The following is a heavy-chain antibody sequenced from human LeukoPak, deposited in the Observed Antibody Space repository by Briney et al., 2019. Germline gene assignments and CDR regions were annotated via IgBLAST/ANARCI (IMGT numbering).Heavy chain of an antibody. CDR2: INSDGSST. CDR3: ARGGLPGGFDY. J-gene: IGHJ4*02. Sequence: GGSLRLSCAASGFTFSSYWMHWVRQAPGKGLVWASRINSDGSSTSYVDSVKGRFTISRDGAKNTLFLQMNSLRDDDTAMYYCARGGLPGGFDYWGQGILVTVSS. CDR1: GFTFSSYW. V-gene: IGHV3-74*01. D-gene: IGHD7-27*01.